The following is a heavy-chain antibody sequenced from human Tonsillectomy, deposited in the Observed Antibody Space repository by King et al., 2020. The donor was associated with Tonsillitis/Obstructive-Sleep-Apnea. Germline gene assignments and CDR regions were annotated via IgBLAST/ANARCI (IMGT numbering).Heavy chain of an antibody. CDR3: ARGGVLRFLEWFRPAPYYYYMDG. Sequence: VQLQQWGAGLLKPSETLSLTCAVYGGSFSGYYWRWIRQPPDKGLEWIGEINHSGSTNYNPSLKSRVTISVDTSKNQFSLRLSSVTAADTAVYDCARGGVLRFLEWFRPAPYYYYMDGWGKGTTVTVSS. D-gene: IGHD3-3*01. CDR2: INHSGST. J-gene: IGHJ6*03. V-gene: IGHV4-34*01. CDR1: GGSFSGYY.